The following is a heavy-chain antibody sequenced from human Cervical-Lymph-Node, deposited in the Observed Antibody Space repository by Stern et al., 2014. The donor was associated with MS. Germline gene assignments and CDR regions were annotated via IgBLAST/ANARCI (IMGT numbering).Heavy chain of an antibody. D-gene: IGHD3-10*01. J-gene: IGHJ5*01. V-gene: IGHV1-3*04. CDR3: TSLSGPLDS. CDR1: GHTFA. Sequence: QVQLVQSGAEVKKPGASVKVSCKASGHTFAVHWVRQAPGQRLEWMGRIITGNGDTNYSQKFQGRVTITRDTFASTAYMELRSLRSEDTAVYHCTSLSGPLDSWGQGTLVTVSS. CDR2: IITGNGDT.